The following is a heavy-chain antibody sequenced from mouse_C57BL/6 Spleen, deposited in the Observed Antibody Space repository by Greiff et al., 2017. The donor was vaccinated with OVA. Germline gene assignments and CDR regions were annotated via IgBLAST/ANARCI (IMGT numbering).Heavy chain of an antibody. J-gene: IGHJ2*01. CDR3: ARSPIYDGYSPDY. V-gene: IGHV1-82*01. CDR1: GYAFSSSW. Sequence: QVQLKQSGPELVKPGASVKISCKASGYAFSSSWMNWVKQRPGKGLEWIGRIYPGDGDTNYNGKFKGKATLTADKSSSTAYMQLSSLTSEDSAVYFCARSPIYDGYSPDYWGQGTTLTVSS. CDR2: IYPGDGDT. D-gene: IGHD2-3*01.